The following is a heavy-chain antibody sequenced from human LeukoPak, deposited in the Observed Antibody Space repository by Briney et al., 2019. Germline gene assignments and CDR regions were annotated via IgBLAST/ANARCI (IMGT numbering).Heavy chain of an antibody. CDR2: VSGSGDST. D-gene: IGHD3-3*01. V-gene: IGHV3-23*01. CDR3: ARDQEYYDFWSGYPLRYMDV. J-gene: IGHJ6*03. Sequence: PGGTLRLSCAASGFTFNNYGMSWVRQAPGKGLEWVSAVSGSGDSTFYADSAKGRFTISRDNSKNTLYLQMNSLRAEDTAVYYCARDQEYYDFWSGYPLRYMDVWGKGTTVTVSS. CDR1: GFTFNNYG.